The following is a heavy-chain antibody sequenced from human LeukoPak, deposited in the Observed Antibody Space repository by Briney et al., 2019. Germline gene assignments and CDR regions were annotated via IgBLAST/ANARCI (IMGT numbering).Heavy chain of an antibody. CDR3: ARDLVCSGGSCYSGAFDY. CDR2: IYYSGST. Sequence: SETLSLTCTVSGGSISSYYWSWIRQPPGKGLEWIGYIYYSGSTNYNPSLKSRVTISVDTSKNQFSLKLSSVTAADTAVYYCARDLVCSGGSCYSGAFDYWGQGTLVTVSS. CDR1: GGSISSYY. D-gene: IGHD2-15*01. V-gene: IGHV4-59*01. J-gene: IGHJ4*02.